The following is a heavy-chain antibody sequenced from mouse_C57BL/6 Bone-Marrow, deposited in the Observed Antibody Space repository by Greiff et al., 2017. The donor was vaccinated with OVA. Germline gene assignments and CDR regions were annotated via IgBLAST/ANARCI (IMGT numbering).Heavy chain of an antibody. J-gene: IGHJ2*01. CDR2: ISYDGSN. D-gene: IGHD1-1*01. CDR1: GYSFTSGYY. V-gene: IGHV3-6*01. CDR3: ARRTTVVGAPFDY. Sequence: DVKLQESGPGLVKPSQSLSLTCSVTGYSFTSGYYWNWIRQFPGNKLEWMGYISYDGSNNYNPSLKNRISITRDTSKNQFFLKLNSVTTEDTATYYCARRTTVVGAPFDYWGQGTTLTVSS.